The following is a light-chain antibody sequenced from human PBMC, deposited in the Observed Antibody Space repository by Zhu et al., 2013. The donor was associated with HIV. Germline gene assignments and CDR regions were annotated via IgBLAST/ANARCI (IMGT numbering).Light chain of an antibody. V-gene: IGKV1-9*01. CDR1: QDIDRY. CDR3: QHVNSNAA. Sequence: DIQLTQSPSLLSASVGDRVTITCRASQDIDRYLAWYQQTPGKAPKLLIYDASSLESGVPSRFSGSGSGTEFTLTISSLQVDDFATYYCQHVNSNAAFGPGTKVDV. J-gene: IGKJ3*01. CDR2: DAS.